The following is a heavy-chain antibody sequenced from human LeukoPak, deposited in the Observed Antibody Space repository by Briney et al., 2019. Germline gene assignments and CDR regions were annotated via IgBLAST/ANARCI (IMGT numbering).Heavy chain of an antibody. J-gene: IGHJ4*02. V-gene: IGHV4-31*03. CDR1: GGSISSGGYY. Sequence: SETLSLTCTVSGGSISSGGYYWSWIRQHPGKGLEWIGYIYYSGSTYYNPPLKSRVTISVDTSKNQFSLKLSSVTAADTAVYYCARDSGGDYHTALLGYWGQGTLVTVSS. CDR2: IYYSGST. CDR3: ARDSGGDYHTALLGY. D-gene: IGHD4-17*01.